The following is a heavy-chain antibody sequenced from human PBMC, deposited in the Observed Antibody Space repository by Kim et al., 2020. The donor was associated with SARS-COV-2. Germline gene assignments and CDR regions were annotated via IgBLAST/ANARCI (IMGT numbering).Heavy chain of an antibody. V-gene: IGHV4-34*01. CDR3: ARGRYANYYGSGSYYDSRRREFDY. D-gene: IGHD3-10*01. CDR1: GGSSSGYY. CDR2: INHSGST. J-gene: IGHJ4*02. Sequence: SETLSLTCAVYGGSSSGYYWSWIRQPPGKGLEWIGEINHSGSTNYNPSLKSRVTISVDTSKNQFSLKLSSVTAADTAVYYCARGRYANYYGSGSYYDSRRREFDYWGQGTLVTVSS.